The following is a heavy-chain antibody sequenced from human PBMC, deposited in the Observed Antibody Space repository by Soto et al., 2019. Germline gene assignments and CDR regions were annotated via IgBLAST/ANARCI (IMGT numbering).Heavy chain of an antibody. D-gene: IGHD1-26*01. J-gene: IGHJ5*02. CDR1: GFIFENFG. V-gene: IGHV3-23*01. Sequence: LRLSCAASGFIFENFGMSWVRQAPGKGLEWISSISGSGFKKYYADSVKGRLTISRDNSKSTVYLELNNLSAEDTAVYHCAKNQGVELVPLTTVDWFDPWGQGSVVTVSS. CDR3: AKNQGVELVPLTTVDWFDP. CDR2: ISGSGFKK.